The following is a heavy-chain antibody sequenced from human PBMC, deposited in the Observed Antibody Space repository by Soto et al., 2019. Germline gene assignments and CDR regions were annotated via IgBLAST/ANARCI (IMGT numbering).Heavy chain of an antibody. J-gene: IGHJ4*02. D-gene: IGHD5-18*01. CDR1: VFTFSSYA. CDR2: ISGSGGST. Sequence: VGSLRLSCASSVFTFSSYAMSCVRQSPGKGLERVSAISGSGGSTYYADSVKGRFTISRDNSKNTLYLQMNSLRAEDTAVYYCAKETWIQLWGPFEYWGQGTLVTVSS. CDR3: AKETWIQLWGPFEY. V-gene: IGHV3-23*01.